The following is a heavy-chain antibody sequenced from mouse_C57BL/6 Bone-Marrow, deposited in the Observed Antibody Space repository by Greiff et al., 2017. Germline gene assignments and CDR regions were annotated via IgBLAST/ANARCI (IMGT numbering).Heavy chain of an antibody. CDR1: GYTFTSYW. CDR3: TREGVMVPYYFDY. CDR2: IDPSDSYT. V-gene: IGHV1-69*01. D-gene: IGHD2-2*01. Sequence: QVQLQQSGAELVMPGASVKLSCKASGYTFTSYWMHWVKQRPGQGLEWIGDIDPSDSYTNYNQKFKGKSTLTVDKSSSTAYMQLSSLTSEDSAVYYCTREGVMVPYYFDYWGQGTTLTVSS. J-gene: IGHJ2*01.